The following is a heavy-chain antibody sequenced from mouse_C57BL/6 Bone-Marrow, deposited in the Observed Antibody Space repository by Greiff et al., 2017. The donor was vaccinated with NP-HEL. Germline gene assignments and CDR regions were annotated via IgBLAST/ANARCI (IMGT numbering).Heavy chain of an antibody. D-gene: IGHD1-1*01. Sequence: DVMLVESGGGLVKPGGSLKLSCAASGFTFSDYGMHWVRQAPEKGLEWVAYISSGSSTIYYADTVKGRFTISRDNAKNTLFLQMTSLRSEDTAMYYCASSSPYYFDYWGQGTTLTVSS. CDR3: ASSSPYYFDY. CDR1: GFTFSDYG. V-gene: IGHV5-17*01. J-gene: IGHJ2*01. CDR2: ISSGSSTI.